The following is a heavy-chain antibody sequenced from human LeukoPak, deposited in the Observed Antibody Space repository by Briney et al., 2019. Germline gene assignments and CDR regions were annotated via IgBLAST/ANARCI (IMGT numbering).Heavy chain of an antibody. Sequence: ASVKVSCKVSGYTLTELSMHWVRQAPGKGLEWMGGFDPEDGETIYAQKFQGRVTMTEDTSTDTAYMELSSLRSEDTAVYYCARYCSSTSCYKVAPDYWGQGTLVTVSS. CDR3: ARYCSSTSCYKVAPDY. CDR2: FDPEDGET. CDR1: GYTLTELS. J-gene: IGHJ4*02. D-gene: IGHD2-2*02. V-gene: IGHV1-24*01.